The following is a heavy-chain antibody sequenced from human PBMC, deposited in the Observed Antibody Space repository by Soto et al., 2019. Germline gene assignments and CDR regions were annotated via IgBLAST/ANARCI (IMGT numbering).Heavy chain of an antibody. D-gene: IGHD4-17*01. CDR1: GFTFSDYY. J-gene: IGHJ1*01. Sequence: GGSLRLSCAASGFTFSDYYMSWIRQAPGKGLEWVSYISSSGSTIYYADSVKGRFTISRDNAKNSLYLQMNSLRAEDTAVYYCARIYGDYVPEYFQHWGQGTLVTVSS. V-gene: IGHV3-11*01. CDR2: ISSSGSTI. CDR3: ARIYGDYVPEYFQH.